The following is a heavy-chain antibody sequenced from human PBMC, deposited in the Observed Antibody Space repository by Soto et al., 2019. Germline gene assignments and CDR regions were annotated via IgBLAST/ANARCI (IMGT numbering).Heavy chain of an antibody. CDR1: GGSISSGGHY. CDR3: ARDQAYDYTSPGDYYYYGMDV. Sequence: QVQLQESGPGLVKPSQTLSLTCTVSGGSISSGGHYWNWIRQHPGKGLEWIGYIYYSGSTYYNPSLKSPVTISVDTSKNQFSLNLSSVTAADTAVYYCARDQAYDYTSPGDYYYYGMDVWGQGTTVTVSS. V-gene: IGHV4-31*01. J-gene: IGHJ6*02. D-gene: IGHD4-4*01. CDR2: IYYSGST.